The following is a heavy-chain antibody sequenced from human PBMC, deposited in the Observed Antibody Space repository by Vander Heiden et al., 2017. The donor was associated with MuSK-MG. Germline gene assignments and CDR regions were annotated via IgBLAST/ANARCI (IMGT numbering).Heavy chain of an antibody. D-gene: IGHD2-21*01. J-gene: IGHJ4*02. CDR3: ARFPRSDGDY. CDR2: ISAYNG. Sequence: VQLVQSGAEVKKPGASVKVSCKASGYTFTSYGISWVRQAPGQGLEWMGWISAYNGNTSTAYMELRSLRSDDTAVYYCARFPRSDGDYWGQGTLVTVSS. CDR1: GYTFTSYG. V-gene: IGHV1-18*01.